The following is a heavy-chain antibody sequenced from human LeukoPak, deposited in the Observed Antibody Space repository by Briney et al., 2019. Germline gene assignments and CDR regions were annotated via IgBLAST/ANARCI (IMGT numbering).Heavy chain of an antibody. Sequence: PGGSLRLSCVASGFSFSSYWMAWVRQAPGKGLEWVANIKYDGSLKFYVDSVKGRFTISRDNAKNSLYLEMSSLRADDTAVYFCASSHDSSGNDWGQGTMVTVSS. J-gene: IGHJ4*02. V-gene: IGHV3-7*01. D-gene: IGHD3-22*01. CDR3: ASSHDSSGND. CDR1: GFSFSSYW. CDR2: IKYDGSLK.